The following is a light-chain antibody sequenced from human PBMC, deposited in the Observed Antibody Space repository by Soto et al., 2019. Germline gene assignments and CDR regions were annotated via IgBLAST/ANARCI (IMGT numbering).Light chain of an antibody. Sequence: QSVLTQSSSASASLGSSVKLTCTLSSGHSSSIIAWHQQQPGKAPRYLMLLEGSGSYTKGSRVPDRFSGSSSGADRYLTVSNLQFEDEADYYCEAWDSNTRVFGGGTKLTVL. CDR1: SGHSSSI. J-gene: IGLJ3*02. CDR3: EAWDSNTRV. V-gene: IGLV4-60*02. CDR2: LEGSGSY.